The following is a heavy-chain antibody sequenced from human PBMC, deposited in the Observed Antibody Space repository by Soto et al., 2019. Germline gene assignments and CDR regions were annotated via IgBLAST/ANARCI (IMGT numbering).Heavy chain of an antibody. CDR1: GGTFTSTA. CDR3: ASSAGLDHLLNYYGLNV. D-gene: IGHD6-13*01. CDR2: IIPVLGTP. V-gene: IGHV1-69*01. J-gene: IGHJ6*02. Sequence: QMLLVQSSAEVKKPGSSVKVSCKASGGTFTSTAFSWVRQAPGQGLEWMGGIIPVLGTPNYAQKFQARLTVTADASTTTVHMELSSLRSDATAVYYCASSAGLDHLLNYYGLNVWGQGTTVTVSS.